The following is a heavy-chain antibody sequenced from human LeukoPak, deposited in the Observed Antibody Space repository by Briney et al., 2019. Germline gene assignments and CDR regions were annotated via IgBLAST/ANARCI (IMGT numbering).Heavy chain of an antibody. CDR2: IYHRGST. Sequence: PSETLSLTCAVSGYSISSGYYWGWSRQPPGKGLEWIGSIYHRGSTYYNPSLKSRITISGDKTKNQFSLKLTSVPAADTAVYYCASLGYCSSTSCSVGTNWFDPWGQGTLVTVSS. D-gene: IGHD2-2*01. CDR1: GYSISSGYY. J-gene: IGHJ5*02. CDR3: ASLGYCSSTSCSVGTNWFDP. V-gene: IGHV4-38-2*01.